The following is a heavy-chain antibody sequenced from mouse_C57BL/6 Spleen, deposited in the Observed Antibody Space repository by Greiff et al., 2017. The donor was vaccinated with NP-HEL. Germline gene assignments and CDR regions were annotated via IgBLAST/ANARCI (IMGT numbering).Heavy chain of an antibody. D-gene: IGHD2-5*01. J-gene: IGHJ4*01. V-gene: IGHV1-69*01. CDR3: ARYSNYGFYYAMDY. Sequence: VQLQQPGAELVMPGASVKLSCKASGYTFTSYWMHWVKQRPGQGLEWIGEIDPSDSYTNYNQKFKGKSTLTVDKSSSTAYMQLSSLTSEDSAVYYCARYSNYGFYYAMDYWGQGTSVTVSS. CDR2: IDPSDSYT. CDR1: GYTFTSYW.